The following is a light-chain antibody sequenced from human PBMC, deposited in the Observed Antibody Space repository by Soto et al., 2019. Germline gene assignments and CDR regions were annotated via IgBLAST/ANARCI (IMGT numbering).Light chain of an antibody. CDR2: AAS. CDR1: PGISSY. V-gene: IGKV1-9*01. Sequence: DIQLTQSPSFLSASVGARVTITCRASPGISSYLAWYQQKPGTAPKLLIYAASTLQSGVPSRFSGSGSGTEFTLTISSLQPDDFATYYCQQYNSYSTFGQGTKVDIK. CDR3: QQYNSYST. J-gene: IGKJ1*01.